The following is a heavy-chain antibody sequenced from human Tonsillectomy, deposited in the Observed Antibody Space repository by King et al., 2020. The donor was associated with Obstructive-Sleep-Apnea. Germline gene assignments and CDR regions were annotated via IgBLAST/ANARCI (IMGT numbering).Heavy chain of an antibody. D-gene: IGHD5-12*01. V-gene: IGHV3-30*18. CDR3: AKDQVDIVATGVGGQCDY. CDR1: GFTFSSYG. J-gene: IGHJ4*02. CDR2: ISYDGSNK. Sequence: QLVQSGGGVVQPGRSLRLSCAASGFTFSSYGMHWVRQAPGKGLEWVAVISYDGSNKYYADSVKGRFTISRDNSKNTLYLQMNSLRAEDTAVYYCAKDQVDIVATGVGGQCDYWGQGTLVTVSS.